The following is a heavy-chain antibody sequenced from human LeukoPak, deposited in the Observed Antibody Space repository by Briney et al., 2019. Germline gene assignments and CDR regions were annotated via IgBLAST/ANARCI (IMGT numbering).Heavy chain of an antibody. D-gene: IGHD2-15*01. Sequence: PGGPLRLSCAASGFTFSSYGMHWVRQAPGKGLEWVAFIRYDGSNKYYADSVKGRFTISRDNSKNTLYLQMNSLRAEDTAVYYCAKDSCSGGSCYYFDYWGQGTLVTVSS. CDR3: AKDSCSGGSCYYFDY. V-gene: IGHV3-30*02. CDR1: GFTFSSYG. J-gene: IGHJ4*02. CDR2: IRYDGSNK.